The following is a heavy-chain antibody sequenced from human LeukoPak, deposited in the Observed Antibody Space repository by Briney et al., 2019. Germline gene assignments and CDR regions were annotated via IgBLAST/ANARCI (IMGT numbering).Heavy chain of an antibody. CDR3: ARDLLYYYDSSGYYYNYGMDV. Sequence: GGSLRLSCAASGFTFSSYAMSWVRQAPGKGLEWVSVIYSGGSTYYADSVKGRFTISRGNSKNTLYLQMNSLRAEDTAVYYSARDLLYYYDSSGYYYNYGMDVWGQGTTVTVSS. CDR1: GFTFSSYA. J-gene: IGHJ6*02. V-gene: IGHV3-66*01. CDR2: IYSGGST. D-gene: IGHD3-22*01.